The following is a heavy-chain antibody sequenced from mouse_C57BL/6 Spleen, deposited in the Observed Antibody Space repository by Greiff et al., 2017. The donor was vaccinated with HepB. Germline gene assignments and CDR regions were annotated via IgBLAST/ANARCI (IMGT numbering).Heavy chain of an antibody. Sequence: QVQLQQSGPELVKPGASVKISCKASGYAFSSSWMNWVKQRPGKGLEWIGRIYPGDGDTNYNGKFKGKATLTADKSSSTAYMQLSSLTSEDSAVYFCARSGVYGYDDWYFDVWGTGTTVTVSS. CDR2: IYPGDGDT. CDR3: ARSGVYGYDDWYFDV. V-gene: IGHV1-82*01. J-gene: IGHJ1*03. D-gene: IGHD2-2*01. CDR1: GYAFSSSW.